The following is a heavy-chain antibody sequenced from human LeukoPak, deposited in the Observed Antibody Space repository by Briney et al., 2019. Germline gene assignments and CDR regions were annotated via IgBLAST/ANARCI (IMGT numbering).Heavy chain of an antibody. CDR3: AKSRDIVVVVAASGRFDP. CDR2: IYSGGST. V-gene: IGHV3-53*01. Sequence: GGSLRLSCAASGFTVSSNYMSWVRQAPGKGLEWVSVIYSGGSTYYADSVKGRFTISRDNSKNTLYLQMNSLRAEDTAVYYCAKSRDIVVVVAASGRFDPWGQGTLVTVSS. CDR1: GFTVSSNY. J-gene: IGHJ5*02. D-gene: IGHD2-15*01.